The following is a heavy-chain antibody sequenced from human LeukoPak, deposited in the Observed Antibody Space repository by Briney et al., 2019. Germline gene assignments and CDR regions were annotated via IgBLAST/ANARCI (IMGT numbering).Heavy chain of an antibody. V-gene: IGHV3-30*02. Sequence: PGGSLRLSCAASGFTFSSYGMHWFRQAPGKGLEWVAFIRYDGSNKYYADSVKGRFTISRDNSKNTLYLQMNSLRAEDTAVYYCAKDPGDGYNSVSLDYWGQGTLVTVSS. D-gene: IGHD5-24*01. CDR1: GFTFSSYG. CDR2: IRYDGSNK. CDR3: AKDPGDGYNSVSLDY. J-gene: IGHJ4*02.